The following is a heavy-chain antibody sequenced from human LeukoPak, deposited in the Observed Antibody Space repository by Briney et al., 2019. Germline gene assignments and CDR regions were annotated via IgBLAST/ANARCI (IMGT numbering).Heavy chain of an antibody. Sequence: GASVKVSCKASGYTFTDHHMHWVRQAPGQGLEWMGWIHPNSGDTNYAQKFQGRVTMTRDTSISTAYMELSRLRSDDTAVYYCARGTFDPWGQGTLDTVSS. CDR3: ARGTFDP. CDR1: GYTFTDHH. J-gene: IGHJ5*02. CDR2: IHPNSGDT. V-gene: IGHV1-2*02.